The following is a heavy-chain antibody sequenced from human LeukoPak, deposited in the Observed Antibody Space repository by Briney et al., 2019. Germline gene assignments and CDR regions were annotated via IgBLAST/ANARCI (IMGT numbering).Heavy chain of an antibody. J-gene: IGHJ4*02. D-gene: IGHD6-13*01. Sequence: PSETLSLTCAVSGGSISSSNWWSWVRQPPGKGLEWIGEIYHSGSTNYNPSLKSRVTISVDKSKNQFSLKLSSVTAADTAVYYCARLKYSSSWPRTLGGYFDYWGQGTQVTVSS. V-gene: IGHV4-4*02. CDR2: IYHSGST. CDR1: GGSISSSNW. CDR3: ARLKYSSSWPRTLGGYFDY.